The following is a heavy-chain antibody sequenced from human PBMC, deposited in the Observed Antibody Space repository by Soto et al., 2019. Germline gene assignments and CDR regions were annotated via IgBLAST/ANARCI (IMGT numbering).Heavy chain of an antibody. J-gene: IGHJ4*02. Sequence: GASVKVSCKASGYTFTGYYMHWVRQAPGQGLEWMGWINPNSGGTNYAQKFQGWVTMTRDTSISTAYMELSRLRSDDTAVYYCARDQGYCSSTSCPLDYWGQGTLVTVSS. CDR3: ARDQGYCSSTSCPLDY. D-gene: IGHD2-2*01. CDR1: GYTFTGYY. CDR2: INPNSGGT. V-gene: IGHV1-2*04.